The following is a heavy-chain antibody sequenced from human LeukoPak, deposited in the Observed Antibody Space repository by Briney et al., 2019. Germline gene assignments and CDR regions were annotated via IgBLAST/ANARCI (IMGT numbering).Heavy chain of an antibody. J-gene: IGHJ5*02. CDR3: ARALRVGGFDP. CDR1: GYTFTSYY. CDR2: INPSGGST. V-gene: IGHV1-46*01. Sequence: ASVKVSCKASGYTFTSYYMHRVRQAPGQGLEWMGIINPSGGSTSYAQKFQGRVTMTRDTSTSTVYMELSSLRSEDTAVYYCARALRVGGFDPWGQGTLVTVSS.